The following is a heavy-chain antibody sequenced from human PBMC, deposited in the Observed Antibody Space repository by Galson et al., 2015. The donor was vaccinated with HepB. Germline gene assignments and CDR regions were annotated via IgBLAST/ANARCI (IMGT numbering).Heavy chain of an antibody. D-gene: IGHD6-19*01. CDR2: INAGNGNT. J-gene: IGHJ4*02. CDR1: GYTFTSYA. V-gene: IGHV1-3*01. CDR3: ARAGTAVGVTFDY. Sequence: SVKVSCKASGYTFTSYAMHWVRQAPGQRLEWMGWINAGNGNTKYSQKFQGRVTITRDTSASTAYMELSSLRSEDTAVYYCARAGTAVGVTFDYWGQGTLVTVSS.